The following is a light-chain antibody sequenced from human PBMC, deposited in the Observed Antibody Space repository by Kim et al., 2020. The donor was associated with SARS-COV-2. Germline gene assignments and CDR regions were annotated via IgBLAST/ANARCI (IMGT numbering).Light chain of an antibody. CDR2: RDS. J-gene: IGLJ3*02. CDR3: QVWDNNTWV. Sequence: SVARGQTASITCGGDNIGSKHVHWYQQKAGQAPVLVIYRDSSRPAEIPERFSGSNSGNTATLTVSRAQAGDEADYYCQVWDNNTWVFGAGTQLTVL. CDR1: NIGSKH. V-gene: IGLV3-9*01.